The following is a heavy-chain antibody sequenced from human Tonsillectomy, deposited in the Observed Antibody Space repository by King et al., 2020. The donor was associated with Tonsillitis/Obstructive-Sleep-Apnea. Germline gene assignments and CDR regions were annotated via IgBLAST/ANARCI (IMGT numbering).Heavy chain of an antibody. Sequence: QLQESGPGLVKPSETLSLTCTVSGGSISSSSYYWGWIRQPPGKGLEWIGSIYCSGSTYSTPSLKSRVTKSVDTSKNQFSLKLSSVTAADTAVYYCATREMATITGDYWGQGTLVTVSS. J-gene: IGHJ4*02. D-gene: IGHD5-24*01. V-gene: IGHV4-39*01. CDR1: GGSISSSSYY. CDR2: IYCSGST. CDR3: ATREMATITGDY.